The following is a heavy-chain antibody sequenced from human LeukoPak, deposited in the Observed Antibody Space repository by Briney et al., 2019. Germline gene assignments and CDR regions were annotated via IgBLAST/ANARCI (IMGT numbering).Heavy chain of an antibody. D-gene: IGHD2-21*02. CDR1: GGSISSGGYS. CDR3: ARLVAVTGTVDYFDP. Sequence: PSQTLSLTCAVSGGSISSGGYSWSWIRQPPGKGLEWIGYIYYKGTTNYNPSLKSRVTISLDTSKSQFSLKVSSVTAADTAVYYCARLVAVTGTVDYFDPWGQGIVVTVSS. V-gene: IGHV4-30-4*07. J-gene: IGHJ5*02. CDR2: IYYKGTT.